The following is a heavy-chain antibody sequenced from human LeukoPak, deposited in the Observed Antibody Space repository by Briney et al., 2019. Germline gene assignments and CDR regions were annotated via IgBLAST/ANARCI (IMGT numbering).Heavy chain of an antibody. D-gene: IGHD4-11*01. J-gene: IGHJ3*02. Sequence: SVKVSCKASGGTFSSYAISWVRQAPGQGLEWMGRIIPIFGTANYAQKFQGRVTITTDESTSTAYMELSSLRCEDTAVYYCARALTTVTNGDAFDIWGQGTMVTVSS. CDR2: IIPIFGTA. V-gene: IGHV1-69*05. CDR3: ARALTTVTNGDAFDI. CDR1: GGTFSSYA.